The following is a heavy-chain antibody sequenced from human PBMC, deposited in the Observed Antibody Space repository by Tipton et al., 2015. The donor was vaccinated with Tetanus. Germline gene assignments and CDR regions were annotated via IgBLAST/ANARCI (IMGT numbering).Heavy chain of an antibody. V-gene: IGHV3-7*01. Sequence: SLRLSCAASGFIFSSYWVGWVRQAPGKGLEWVAKIKGDGSEKNYVDSVKGRFTISRDNAKNSLYLQMNSLRAEDTAVYYCARESRSRVVGQWGQGALVTVSS. CDR3: ARESRSRVVGQ. CDR2: IKGDGSEK. CDR1: GFIFSSYW. J-gene: IGHJ4*02. D-gene: IGHD2-21*01.